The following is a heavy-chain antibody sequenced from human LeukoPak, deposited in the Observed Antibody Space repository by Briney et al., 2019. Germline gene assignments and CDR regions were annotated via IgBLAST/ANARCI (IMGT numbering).Heavy chain of an antibody. D-gene: IGHD6-13*01. J-gene: IGHJ3*02. CDR3: ARGSSSWYADAFDI. Sequence: SETLSLTCAVYGGSFSGYYWSWIRQPPGKGLGWIGEINHSGSTNYNPSLKSRVTISVDTSKNQFSLKLSSVTAADTAVYYCARGSSSWYADAFDIWGQGTMVTVSS. CDR1: GGSFSGYY. V-gene: IGHV4-34*01. CDR2: INHSGST.